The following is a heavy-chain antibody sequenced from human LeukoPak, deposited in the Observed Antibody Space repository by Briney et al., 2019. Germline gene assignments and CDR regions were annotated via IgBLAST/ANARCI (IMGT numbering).Heavy chain of an antibody. CDR1: GYTFTGYS. Sequence: GASVKVSCKASGYTFTGYSMHWVRQAPGQGLEWMGWINPNSGGTNYAQKFQGRVTMTRDTSISTAYMELSRLRSDDTAVYYCARDFCGDYGDYVFIDYWGQGTLVTVSS. D-gene: IGHD4-17*01. CDR3: ARDFCGDYGDYVFIDY. V-gene: IGHV1-2*02. J-gene: IGHJ4*02. CDR2: INPNSGGT.